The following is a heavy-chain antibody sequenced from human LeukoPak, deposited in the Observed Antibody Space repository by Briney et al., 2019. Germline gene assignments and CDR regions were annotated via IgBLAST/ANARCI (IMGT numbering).Heavy chain of an antibody. Sequence: SETLSLTCTVSGGSISSSSHYWGWIRQPPGKGLEWIGSIYYSGSTYYNLSLKSRVTISLDTSKNQFSLKLTSVTAADTAVYYCARGGVIANLQHWGQGTLVTVSS. CDR1: GGSISSSSHY. V-gene: IGHV4-39*07. J-gene: IGHJ1*01. D-gene: IGHD3-16*02. CDR2: IYYSGST. CDR3: ARGGVIANLQH.